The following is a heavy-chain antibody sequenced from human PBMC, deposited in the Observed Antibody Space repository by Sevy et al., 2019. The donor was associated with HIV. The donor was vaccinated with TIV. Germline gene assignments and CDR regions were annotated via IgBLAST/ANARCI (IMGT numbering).Heavy chain of an antibody. V-gene: IGHV3-48*02. CDR3: ARGRVDSSGYYYFDY. CDR2: ISSSSSTI. Sequence: GGSLRLSCAASGFTFSSYSMNWVRQAPGKGLEWVSYISSSSSTIYYADSVKGRFTISRDKAKNSLYLQMNSLRDEDTAVYYCARGRVDSSGYYYFDYWGQGTLVTVSS. D-gene: IGHD3-22*01. CDR1: GFTFSSYS. J-gene: IGHJ4*02.